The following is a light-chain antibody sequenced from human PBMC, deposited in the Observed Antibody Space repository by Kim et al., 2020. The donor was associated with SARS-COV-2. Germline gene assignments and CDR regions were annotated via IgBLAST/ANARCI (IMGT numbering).Light chain of an antibody. J-gene: IGKJ4*01. Sequence: DIQMTQSPSSLSASVGDRVTITCQASEDIRNYLTWYQQKPGKAPTLLIYDASNLETGVPSRFSGSGSGTDFTFTISSLQPEDIATYYCQQYGNLPLTFGGGTKVDIK. CDR2: DAS. CDR1: EDIRNY. CDR3: QQYGNLPLT. V-gene: IGKV1-33*01.